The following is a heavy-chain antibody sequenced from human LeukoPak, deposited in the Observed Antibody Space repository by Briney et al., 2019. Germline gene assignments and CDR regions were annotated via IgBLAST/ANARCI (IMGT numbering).Heavy chain of an antibody. V-gene: IGHV4-61*02. J-gene: IGHJ4*02. Sequence: SQTLSLTCTVSGGSISSGSYYWSWIRQPAGKGLEWIGRIYTSGSTNYNPSLKSRVTISVDTSKNQFSLKLSSVTAADTAVYYCARERRLAAGIFWNGNGEYYFDYWGQGTLVTVSS. CDR2: IYTSGST. D-gene: IGHD6-13*01. CDR3: ARERRLAAGIFWNGNGEYYFDY. CDR1: GGSISSGSYY.